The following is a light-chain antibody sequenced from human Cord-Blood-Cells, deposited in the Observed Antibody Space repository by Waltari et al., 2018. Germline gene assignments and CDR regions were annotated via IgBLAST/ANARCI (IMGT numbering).Light chain of an antibody. Sequence: DIQLTQPPSSLTASVGDRLTINCRASQSISSYLNWYQQKPGKAPKLLIYAASSLQSGVPSRFSGSGSGTDFTLTISSLQPEDFATYYCQQSYSTPPITFGQGTRLEIK. CDR2: AAS. J-gene: IGKJ5*01. CDR1: QSISSY. V-gene: IGKV1-39*01. CDR3: QQSYSTPPIT.